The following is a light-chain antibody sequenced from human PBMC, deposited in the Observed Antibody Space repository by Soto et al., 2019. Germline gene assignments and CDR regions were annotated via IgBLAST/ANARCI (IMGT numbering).Light chain of an antibody. CDR2: AAS. V-gene: IGKV1-39*01. Sequence: DIQMTKSPSYLSASVGDRVTITCRANQSIGSYLNWVQQKPGKAPKLLIYAASTLQSGVPSRFSGSGSGTDFTLTISSLQPEDFATYYCQQLESYPSTFGGGTKVDI. CDR3: QQLESYPST. CDR1: QSIGSY. J-gene: IGKJ4*01.